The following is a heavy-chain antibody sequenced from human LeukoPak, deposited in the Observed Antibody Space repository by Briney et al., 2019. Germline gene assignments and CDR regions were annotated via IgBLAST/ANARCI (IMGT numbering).Heavy chain of an antibody. CDR3: AKDSLYPIAAAGTLPLKIFDY. CDR1: GFTFDDYA. Sequence: GGSLRLSCAASGFTFDDYAMHWVRQAPGKGLEWVSGISWNSGSIGYADSVKGRFTISRDNAKNSLYLQMNSLRAEDTALYYCAKDSLYPIAAAGTLPLKIFDYWGQGTLVTVSS. V-gene: IGHV3-9*01. D-gene: IGHD6-13*01. CDR2: ISWNSGSI. J-gene: IGHJ4*02.